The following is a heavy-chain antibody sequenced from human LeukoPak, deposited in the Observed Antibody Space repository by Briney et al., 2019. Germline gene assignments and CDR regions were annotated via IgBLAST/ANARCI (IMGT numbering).Heavy chain of an antibody. CDR2: ISSSSRYI. D-gene: IGHD3-10*01. V-gene: IGHV3-21*01. CDR1: GFTFISYS. CDR3: ARVAGGVDY. J-gene: IGHJ4*02. Sequence: KPGGSLRLSCAASGFTFISYSMNCVRQAPGKGLEWVSSISSSSRYIYYADSVKGRFTIPRDNAKNPLYLQMTSLRAEDTAVYYCARVAGGVDYWGQGTLVTVSS.